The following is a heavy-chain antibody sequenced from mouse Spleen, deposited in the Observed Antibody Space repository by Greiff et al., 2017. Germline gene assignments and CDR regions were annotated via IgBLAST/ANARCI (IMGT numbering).Heavy chain of an antibody. CDR1: GFTFTDYY. CDR3: ARYSLDAMDY. V-gene: IGHV7-3*01. CDR2: IRTKANGYKT. J-gene: IGHJ4*01. Sequence: EVKLMESGGGLVQPGGSLSLSCAASGFTFTDYYMSWVRQPPGKALEWLGFIRTKANGYKTEYSASVQGRFTISRAYSQSILYLQMNALRAEDSATYYCARYSLDAMDYWGQGTSVTVSS.